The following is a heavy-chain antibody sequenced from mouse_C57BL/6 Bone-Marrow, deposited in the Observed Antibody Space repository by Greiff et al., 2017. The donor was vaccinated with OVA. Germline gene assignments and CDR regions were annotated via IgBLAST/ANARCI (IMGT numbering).Heavy chain of an antibody. Sequence: EVMLVESGGGLVKPGGSLKLSCAASGFTFSSYAMSWVRQTPEKRLEWVATISDGGSYTYYPDNVKGRFTISRDNAKNNLYLQMSHLKSEDTAMYYCARDGWYYYGSSPDVWGTGTTVTVSS. CDR1: GFTFSSYA. D-gene: IGHD1-1*01. CDR3: ARDGWYYYGSSPDV. CDR2: ISDGGSYT. J-gene: IGHJ1*03. V-gene: IGHV5-4*01.